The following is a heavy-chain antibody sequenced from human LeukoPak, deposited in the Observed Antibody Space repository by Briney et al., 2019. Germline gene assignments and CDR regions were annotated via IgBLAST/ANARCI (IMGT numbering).Heavy chain of an antibody. CDR3: ARDFSGGSYQIDY. CDR2: LDSDGTYI. V-gene: IGHV3-74*01. J-gene: IGHJ4*02. D-gene: IGHD2-15*01. Sequence: PGGSLRLSCAASGFTFSSYWMHWVRQAPGKGLVWVSRLDSDGTYIYYADSVKGRFTISRDNSKNTLYLQMNSLRAEDTAVYYCARDFSGGSYQIDYWGQGTLVTVSS. CDR1: GFTFSSYW.